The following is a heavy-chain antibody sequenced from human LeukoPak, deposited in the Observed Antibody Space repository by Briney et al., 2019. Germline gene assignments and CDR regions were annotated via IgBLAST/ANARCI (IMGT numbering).Heavy chain of an antibody. Sequence: ASVKVSCKASGYTFTSYDINWVRQATGQWLEWMGWMNPNSGNTGYAQKLQGRVTMTRNTSISTAYMELSSLRSEDTAVYYCARVEDYGDYVYDRFDYWGQGTLVTVSS. D-gene: IGHD4-17*01. CDR2: MNPNSGNT. CDR1: GYTFTSYD. CDR3: ARVEDYGDYVYDRFDY. V-gene: IGHV1-8*01. J-gene: IGHJ4*02.